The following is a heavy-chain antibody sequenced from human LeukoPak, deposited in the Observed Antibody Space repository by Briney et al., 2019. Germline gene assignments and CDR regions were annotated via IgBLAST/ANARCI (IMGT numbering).Heavy chain of an antibody. Sequence: ASVKVSCKASGYTFSGYYMHWVRQAPGQGLEWMGWINPNSGGTNYAQKFQGRVTMTRDTSISTAYMELSRLRSDDTAVYYCAPSTYSGSYLDYWGQGTLVTASS. CDR1: GYTFSGYY. CDR3: APSTYSGSYLDY. CDR2: INPNSGGT. J-gene: IGHJ4*02. V-gene: IGHV1-2*02. D-gene: IGHD1-26*01.